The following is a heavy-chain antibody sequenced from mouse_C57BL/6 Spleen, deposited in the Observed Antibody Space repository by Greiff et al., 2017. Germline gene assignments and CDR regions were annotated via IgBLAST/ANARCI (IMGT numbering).Heavy chain of an antibody. CDR1: GYTFTDYY. CDR3: ARGGSNYSFAY. V-gene: IGHV1-26*01. Sequence: VQLQQSGPELVKPGASVKISCKASGYTFTDYYMNWVKQSPGKSLEWIGDINPNNGGTSYNQKFKGKATLTVDKSSSTAYMELRCLTSEVSSVYYCARGGSNYSFAYWGQGTLVTVSA. J-gene: IGHJ3*01. CDR2: INPNNGGT. D-gene: IGHD1-1*01.